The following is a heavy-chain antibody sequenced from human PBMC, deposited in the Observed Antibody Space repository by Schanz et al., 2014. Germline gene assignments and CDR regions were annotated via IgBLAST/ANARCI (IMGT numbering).Heavy chain of an antibody. J-gene: IGHJ4*02. D-gene: IGHD3-10*01. Sequence: QIQLVQSGPEVKKPGATVKVSCKASGYIFINSGISWVRQAPGQGLEWMGWISVYNHNKEYDQKFQGRVTMTTDTSTSAANIALKVRRSSDTAVDECARDRRIGDYGDQYYFDYWGQGTLVTVSS. CDR3: ARDRRIGDYGDQYYFDY. CDR2: ISVYNHNK. CDR1: GYIFINSG. V-gene: IGHV1-18*01.